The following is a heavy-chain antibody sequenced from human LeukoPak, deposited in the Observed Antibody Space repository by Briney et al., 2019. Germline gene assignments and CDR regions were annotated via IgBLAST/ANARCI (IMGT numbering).Heavy chain of an antibody. Sequence: PGGSLRLSCAASGFTFSSYAMHWVRQAPGKGLEWVAVISYDGSNKYYADSVKGRFTISRGNSKNTLYLQMNSLRAEDTAVYYCARDSQPQWLVRSFSYYFDYWGQGTLVTVSS. V-gene: IGHV3-30-3*01. D-gene: IGHD6-19*01. CDR1: GFTFSSYA. CDR3: ARDSQPQWLVRSFSYYFDY. CDR2: ISYDGSNK. J-gene: IGHJ4*02.